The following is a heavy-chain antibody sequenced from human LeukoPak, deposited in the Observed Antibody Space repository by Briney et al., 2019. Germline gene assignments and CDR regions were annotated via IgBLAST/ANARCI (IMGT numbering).Heavy chain of an antibody. V-gene: IGHV3-21*01. CDR2: ISSSSSYI. Sequence: GGSLRLSCAASGFTFSSYSMNWVRQAPGKGLEWVSSISSSSSYIYYADSVKGRFTISIDNAKNSLYLQMNSLRAEDTAVYYCATQAGAFDIWGQGTTVTVSS. J-gene: IGHJ3*02. CDR1: GFTFSSYS. CDR3: ATQAGAFDI. D-gene: IGHD6-13*01.